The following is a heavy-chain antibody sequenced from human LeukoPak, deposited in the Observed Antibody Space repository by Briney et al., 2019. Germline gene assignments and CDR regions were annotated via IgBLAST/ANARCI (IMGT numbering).Heavy chain of an antibody. CDR3: ARAPLIAVAGTMNYYGMDV. CDR1: GVSFSGYY. J-gene: IGHJ6*04. CDR2: INHSGST. Sequence: SETLSLTCAVYGVSFSGYYWSWIRQPPGKGLEWIGEINHSGSTNYNPSLKRRVTISVDTSTIQFYLNLSSVTAADTAVYSCARAPLIAVAGTMNYYGMDVWGKGTTVTVSS. V-gene: IGHV4-34*01. D-gene: IGHD6-19*01.